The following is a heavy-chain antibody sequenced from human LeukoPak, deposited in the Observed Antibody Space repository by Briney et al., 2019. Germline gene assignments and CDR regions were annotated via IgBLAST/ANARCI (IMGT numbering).Heavy chain of an antibody. J-gene: IGHJ4*02. V-gene: IGHV3-66*01. CDR1: GFTVSSNY. CDR2: IYSGGST. Sequence: GGSLRLSCAASGFTVSSNYMSWVRQAPGKGLEWVSVIYSGGSTYYADSVKGRFTISRDNSKNTLYLQMNSLRAEDTAVYYCARSGPWIQLWLGRWGQGTLVTVSS. CDR3: ARSGPWIQLWLGR. D-gene: IGHD5-18*01.